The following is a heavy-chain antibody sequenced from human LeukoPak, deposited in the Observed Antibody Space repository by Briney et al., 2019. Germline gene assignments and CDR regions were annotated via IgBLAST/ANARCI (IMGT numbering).Heavy chain of an antibody. D-gene: IGHD5-12*01. Sequence: ASVKVSCKPSVYTFTSYYIHWMRHTPGQRREWVGQINPNSGGSHYARRFQGRVTMTSDTSINTGYMELTSLTTDDTAVYYCARGSRYGESGYDLGAYWGQGTLVTVSS. J-gene: IGHJ4*02. V-gene: IGHV1-2*06. CDR1: VYTFTSYY. CDR3: ARGSRYGESGYDLGAY. CDR2: INPNSGGS.